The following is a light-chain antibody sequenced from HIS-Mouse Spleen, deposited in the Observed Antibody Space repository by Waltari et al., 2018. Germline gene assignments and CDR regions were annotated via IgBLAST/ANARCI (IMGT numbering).Light chain of an antibody. Sequence: EIVLTQSPGTLSLSPGERATLSCRASPSVSSSYLAWYQQKPGQAPTLLIYGASSRATGIPDRFSGSGSGTDFTLTISRLEPEDFAVYYCQQYGSSSALTFGGGTKVEIK. V-gene: IGKV3-20*01. CDR3: QQYGSSSALT. CDR2: GAS. J-gene: IGKJ4*01. CDR1: PSVSSSY.